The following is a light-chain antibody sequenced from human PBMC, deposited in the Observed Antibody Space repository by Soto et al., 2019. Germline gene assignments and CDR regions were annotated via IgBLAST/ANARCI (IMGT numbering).Light chain of an antibody. CDR2: DAS. CDR3: QKSDHLPL. Sequence: DIQMTQSPPSLSASVGDRVTITCQASQDIGNSLNWFQHKPGKAPNLVIYDASNLEIGVPSRFSGSGSGTDFTFTSSSPRPDDIATYYRQKSDHLPLFGPGTKVESK. CDR1: QDIGNS. V-gene: IGKV1-33*01. J-gene: IGKJ3*01.